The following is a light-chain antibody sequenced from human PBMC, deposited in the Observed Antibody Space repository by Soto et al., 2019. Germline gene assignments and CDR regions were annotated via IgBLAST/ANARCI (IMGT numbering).Light chain of an antibody. CDR1: SSDIGSYNL. Sequence: QSVLTQPASVSGSPGQSITISCTGTSSDIGSYNLVSWYQQHPGQAPKVIIYEGNERPSGVSNRFSGSKSGNTASLTISGLQAEDEADYCCCSYAGSMTWVFGGGTKLTVL. J-gene: IGLJ3*02. CDR2: EGN. CDR3: CSYAGSMTWV. V-gene: IGLV2-23*01.